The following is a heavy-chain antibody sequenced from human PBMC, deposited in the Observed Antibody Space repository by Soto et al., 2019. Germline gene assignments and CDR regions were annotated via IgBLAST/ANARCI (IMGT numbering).Heavy chain of an antibody. CDR2: INHSGST. CDR1: GGSFSGYY. D-gene: IGHD3-16*02. J-gene: IGHJ4*02. V-gene: IGHV4-34*01. CDR3: ARGVPKGGYDYVWGSYRYTYYFDY. Sequence: SETLSLTRAVYGGSFSGYYWSWIRQPPGKGLEWIGEINHSGSTNYNPSLKSRVTISVDTSKNQFSLKLSSVTAADTAVYYCARGVPKGGYDYVWGSYRYTYYFDYWGQGTLVAVSS.